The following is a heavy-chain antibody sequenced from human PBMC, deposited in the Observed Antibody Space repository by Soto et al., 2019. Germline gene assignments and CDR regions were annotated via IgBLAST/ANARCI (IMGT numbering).Heavy chain of an antibody. CDR2: INPYNGNT. CDR3: ASTGRRPQDFDY. V-gene: IGHV1-18*01. J-gene: IGHJ4*02. CDR1: GYTFTSYG. Sequence: QVQLVQSGAEVKKPGASVKVSCKASGYTFTSYGITWVRQAPRQGLEWMGWINPYNGNTNYAQKLQGRVTMTTYTTASAAYMELRSLRYDATAVYFSASTGRRPQDFDYWGQGGLVSVS.